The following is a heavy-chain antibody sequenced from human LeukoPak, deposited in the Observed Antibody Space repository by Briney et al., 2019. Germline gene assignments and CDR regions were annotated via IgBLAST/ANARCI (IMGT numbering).Heavy chain of an antibody. V-gene: IGHV3-9*01. CDR2: ISWNSGSI. D-gene: IGHD6-6*01. Sequence: GGSLRLSCAASGFTFDDYAMHWVRQAPGKGLEWVSGISWNSGSIGYADSVKGRFTIYRDNAKNSLYLQMNSLRAEDTALYYCAKDLNEYSSSYAFDIWGQGTMVTVSS. CDR3: AKDLNEYSSSYAFDI. J-gene: IGHJ3*02. CDR1: GFTFDDYA.